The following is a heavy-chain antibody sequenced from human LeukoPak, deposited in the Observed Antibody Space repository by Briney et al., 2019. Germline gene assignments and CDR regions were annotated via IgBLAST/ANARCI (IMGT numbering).Heavy chain of an antibody. J-gene: IGHJ1*01. CDR3: AKDLFPVVVTASPAEYFQH. D-gene: IGHD2-21*02. CDR1: GFTFSSYA. V-gene: IGHV3-23*01. Sequence: GGSLRLSCAASGFTFSSYAMSWVRQAPGKGLEWVSAICGSGGSTHYADSVKGRFTISRDDSKNTLYLQMNSLRAEDTAVYYCAKDLFPVVVTASPAEYFQHWGQGTLVTVSS. CDR2: ICGSGGST.